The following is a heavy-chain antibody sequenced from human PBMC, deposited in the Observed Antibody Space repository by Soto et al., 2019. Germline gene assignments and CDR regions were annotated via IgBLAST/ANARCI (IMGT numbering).Heavy chain of an antibody. CDR1: GLSLSTTGVG. J-gene: IGHJ6*02. CDR3: VQSRCGGDCLQSYSSHSYYGLDV. CDR2: IYWDDDK. V-gene: IGHV2-5*02. Sequence: QITLKESGPTLVKPTQTLTLTCTFSGLSLSTTGVGVGWIRQPPGKALEWLALIYWDDDKRYSPSLKSRLTITKDTSKNHXXLXMXXMDPVDTATYYCVQSRCGGDCLQSYSSHSYYGLDVWGQGTTVTVSS. D-gene: IGHD2-21*02.